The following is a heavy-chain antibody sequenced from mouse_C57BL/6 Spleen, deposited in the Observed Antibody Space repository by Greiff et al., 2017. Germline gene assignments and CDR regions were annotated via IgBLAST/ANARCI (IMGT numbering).Heavy chain of an antibody. CDR1: GYTFTSYW. CDR3: ARRGLGRAMDY. J-gene: IGHJ4*01. D-gene: IGHD4-1*01. V-gene: IGHV1-50*01. Sequence: QVQLQQPGAELVKPGASVKLSCKASGYTFTSYWMQWVKQRPGQGLEWIGEIDPYDSYTNYNQKFKGMATLTVDTSSSTAYMQLSSLTSEDSAVYYCARRGLGRAMDYWGQGTSVTVSS. CDR2: IDPYDSYT.